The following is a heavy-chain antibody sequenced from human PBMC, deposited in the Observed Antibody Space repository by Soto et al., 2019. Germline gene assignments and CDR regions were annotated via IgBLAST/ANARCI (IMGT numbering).Heavy chain of an antibody. CDR1: GGSINSGDYY. CDR2: IYYSGST. CDR3: ARDRSAAAGYYCYGMDV. V-gene: IGHV4-30-4*01. J-gene: IGHJ6*02. D-gene: IGHD6-13*01. Sequence: QVRLQESGPGLVKPSQTMSLTCTVSGGSINSGDYYWSWIRQPPGKGLEWIAYIYYSGSTYYNPSLKSRVTISVDTSKTQFSLKLSSVTAADTAVYYCARDRSAAAGYYCYGMDVWGQGTTVTVSS.